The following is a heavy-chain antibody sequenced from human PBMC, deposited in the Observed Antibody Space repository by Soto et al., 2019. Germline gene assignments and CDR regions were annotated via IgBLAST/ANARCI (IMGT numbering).Heavy chain of an antibody. CDR2: FDPEDGET. J-gene: IGHJ3*02. CDR1: GYTLTELS. Sequence: EASVKVSCKVSGYTLTELSMHWVRQAPGKGLEWMGGFDPEDGETIYAQKFQGRVTMTEDTSTDTAYMELSSLRSEDTAVYYCATSVLRQWLVLAFDIWGQGTMVTVSS. D-gene: IGHD6-19*01. V-gene: IGHV1-24*01. CDR3: ATSVLRQWLVLAFDI.